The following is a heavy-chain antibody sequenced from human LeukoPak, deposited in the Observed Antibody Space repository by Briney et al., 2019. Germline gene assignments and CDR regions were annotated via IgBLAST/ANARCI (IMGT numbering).Heavy chain of an antibody. CDR3: ARATHDYGDYVDYYYYYGMDV. D-gene: IGHD4-17*01. J-gene: IGHJ6*04. Sequence: GGSLRLSCAASGFTSSSFSMNWFRQAPGKGLDWVSSISISSSYIYYADSVKGRFTISRDNAKNSLYLQMNSLRAEDTAVYYCARATHDYGDYVDYYYYYGMDVWGKGTTVTVSS. CDR2: ISISSSYI. CDR1: GFTSSSFS. V-gene: IGHV3-21*01.